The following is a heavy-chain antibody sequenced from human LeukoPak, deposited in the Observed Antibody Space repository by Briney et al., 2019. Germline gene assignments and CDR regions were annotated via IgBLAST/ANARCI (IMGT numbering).Heavy chain of an antibody. CDR1: GFTFSSYA. Sequence: PGGSLRLSCAASGFTFSSYALHWVRQAPGKGLEYVSAISSNGGSTYYADSVKGRFTISRDNSKNTLYLQMNSLRAEDTAVYYCARDLKSRAFDIWGQGTMVTVSS. J-gene: IGHJ3*02. V-gene: IGHV3-64*04. CDR3: ARDLKSRAFDI. CDR2: ISSNGGST.